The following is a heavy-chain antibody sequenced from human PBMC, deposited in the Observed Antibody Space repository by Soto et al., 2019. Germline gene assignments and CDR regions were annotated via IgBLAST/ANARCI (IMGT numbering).Heavy chain of an antibody. CDR2: ISYDGSNK. CDR3: AKDLCTNGVCYGLSMDV. J-gene: IGHJ6*02. V-gene: IGHV3-30*18. CDR1: GFTFSSYG. D-gene: IGHD2-8*01. Sequence: GGSLRLSCAASGFTFSSYGMHWVRQAPGKGLEWVAVISYDGSNKYYADSVKGRFTISRDNSKNTLYLQMNSLRAEDTAVYYCAKDLCTNGVCYGLSMDVWGQGTTVTVSS.